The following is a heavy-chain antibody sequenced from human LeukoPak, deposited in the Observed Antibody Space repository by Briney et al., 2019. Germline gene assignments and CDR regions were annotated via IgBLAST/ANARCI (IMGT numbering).Heavy chain of an antibody. CDR2: IYWDSNK. J-gene: IGHJ4*02. Sequence: SGPTLVKPTQTLTLTCTFSGFSLTTGGVGVGWIRQPPGKALEWLALIYWDSNKYYSPSLKSRLTITKDTSKNQVVLTMINMDPVDTATYYCAHRRLIPSTTVTTGFDSWGQGILVTVSS. CDR1: GFSLTTGGVG. CDR3: AHRRLIPSTTVTTGFDS. D-gene: IGHD4-17*01. V-gene: IGHV2-5*02.